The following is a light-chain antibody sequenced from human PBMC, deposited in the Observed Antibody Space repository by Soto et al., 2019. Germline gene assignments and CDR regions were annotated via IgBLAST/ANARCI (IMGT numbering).Light chain of an antibody. Sequence: EIVLTQSPGTLSLSPGERATLSCRASQSVDSDYLAWYQQKSGQAPRLLIFGASSRAIGIPERFSGSGSGTEFTLSISRLEPEDFAVYYCQKYGGSPPWMFGRGTKVDIK. J-gene: IGKJ1*01. V-gene: IGKV3-20*01. CDR2: GAS. CDR3: QKYGGSPPWM. CDR1: QSVDSDY.